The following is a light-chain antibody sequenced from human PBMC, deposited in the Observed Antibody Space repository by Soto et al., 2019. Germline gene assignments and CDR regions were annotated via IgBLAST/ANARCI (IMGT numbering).Light chain of an antibody. J-gene: IGKJ1*01. Sequence: ALQMTQSPSSLSASVGDRVTITCRASQGIRNDLGWYQQRPGKAPKVLIYAASTLQSGVPSRFSGSGSGTDFTLTISSLQPEDFATYYCLQDYNYPRTFGQGTKVEIK. CDR2: AAS. CDR1: QGIRND. V-gene: IGKV1-6*01. CDR3: LQDYNYPRT.